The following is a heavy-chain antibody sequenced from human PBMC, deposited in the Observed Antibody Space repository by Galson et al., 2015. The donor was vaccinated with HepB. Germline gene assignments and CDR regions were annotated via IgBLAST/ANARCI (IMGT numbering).Heavy chain of an antibody. CDR3: ARDQAGGIAVAGTPLPGGFQH. CDR2: IYSGGST. CDR1: GFAVSSNY. Sequence: SLRLSCAASGFAVSSNYMSWVRQAPGKGLEWVSVIYSGGSTYYADSVKGRFTISRDNSKNTLYLQMNSLRAEDTAVYYCARDQAGGIAVAGTPLPGGFQHWGQGTLVTVSS. J-gene: IGHJ1*01. D-gene: IGHD6-19*01. V-gene: IGHV3-66*01.